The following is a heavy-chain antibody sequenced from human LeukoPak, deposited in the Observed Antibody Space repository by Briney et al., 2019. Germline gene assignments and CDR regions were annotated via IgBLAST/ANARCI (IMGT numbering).Heavy chain of an antibody. D-gene: IGHD3-10*01. CDR1: GGSISSSNW. CDR3: ARSDSGSYRY. CDR2: IYYSGST. V-gene: IGHV4-4*02. J-gene: IGHJ4*02. Sequence: PSGTLSLTCAVSGGSISSSNWWSWVRQPPGKGLEWIGSIYYSGSTYYNPSLKSRVTISVDTSKNQFSLKLSSVTAADTAVYYCARSDSGSYRYWGQGTLVTVSS.